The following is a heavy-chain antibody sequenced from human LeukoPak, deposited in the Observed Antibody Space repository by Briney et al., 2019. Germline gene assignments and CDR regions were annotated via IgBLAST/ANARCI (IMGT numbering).Heavy chain of an antibody. CDR2: INMDGPST. Sequence: RASLRLSCAASGFTFSNYWMHWVRQAPGKWLVWVSRINMDGPSTNYPDSVKGRFTIYRDNAKNTLYLQMSSLRAEDTAVYYCAGSTFSTPVPYWGQGTLVTV. D-gene: IGHD2-2*01. CDR3: AGSTFSTPVPY. V-gene: IGHV3-74*01. J-gene: IGHJ4*02. CDR1: GFTFSNYW.